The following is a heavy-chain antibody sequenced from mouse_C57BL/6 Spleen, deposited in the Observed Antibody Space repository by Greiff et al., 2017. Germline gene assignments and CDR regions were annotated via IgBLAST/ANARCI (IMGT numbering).Heavy chain of an antibody. CDR3: ARWGYDYDVHYFDY. D-gene: IGHD2-4*01. V-gene: IGHV1-61*01. Sequence: QVQLQQPGAELVRPGSSVKLSCKASGYTFTSYWMDWVKQRPGQGLEWIGNIYPSDSETHYNQKFKDKATLTVDKSSSTAYMQLSSLTSEDSAVYYCARWGYDYDVHYFDYWGQGTTLTVSS. CDR1: GYTFTSYW. CDR2: IYPSDSET. J-gene: IGHJ2*01.